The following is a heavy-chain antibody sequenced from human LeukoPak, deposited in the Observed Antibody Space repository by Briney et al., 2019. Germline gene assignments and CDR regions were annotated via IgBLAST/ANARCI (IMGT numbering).Heavy chain of an antibody. CDR2: IYHSGST. D-gene: IGHD3-10*01. CDR3: ARGPYYYGSGSYYYFDY. CDR1: GGSISSGGYY. J-gene: IGHJ4*02. V-gene: IGHV4-31*03. Sequence: PSETLSLTCTVSGGSISSGGYYWSWIRQHPGKGLEWIGYIYHSGSTYYNPSLKSRVTISVDTSKNQFSLKLSSVTAADTAVYYCARGPYYYGSGSYYYFDYWGQGTLVTVSS.